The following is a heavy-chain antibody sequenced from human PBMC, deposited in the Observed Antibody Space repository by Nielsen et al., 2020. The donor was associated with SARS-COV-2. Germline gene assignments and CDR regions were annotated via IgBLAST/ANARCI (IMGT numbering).Heavy chain of an antibody. V-gene: IGHV3-23*01. CDR1: GFTFSNFA. Sequence: GGSLRLSCAASGFTFSNFAMNWVRQAPGKELEWVSTIGVSGGGTYYADSLKGRFTISRDNSKNTLYLQINSLRAEDTAMYYCAKNPSRRDYGADYWGQGTLVTVSS. D-gene: IGHD4-17*01. J-gene: IGHJ4*02. CDR2: IGVSGGGT. CDR3: AKNPSRRDYGADY.